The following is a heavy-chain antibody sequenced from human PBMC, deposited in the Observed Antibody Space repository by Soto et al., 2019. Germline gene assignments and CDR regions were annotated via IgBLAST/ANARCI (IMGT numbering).Heavy chain of an antibody. CDR2: IYYSGST. Sequence: PSETLSLTCTVSGGSISSYYWSWIRQPPGKGLEWTGYIYYSGSTNYNPSLKSRVTISVDTSKNQFSLKLSSVTAADTAVYYCARAGDSNYVGLNYYYYYGMDVWGQGTTVTVSS. CDR1: GGSISSYY. CDR3: ARAGDSNYVGLNYYYYYGMDV. J-gene: IGHJ6*02. V-gene: IGHV4-59*01. D-gene: IGHD4-4*01.